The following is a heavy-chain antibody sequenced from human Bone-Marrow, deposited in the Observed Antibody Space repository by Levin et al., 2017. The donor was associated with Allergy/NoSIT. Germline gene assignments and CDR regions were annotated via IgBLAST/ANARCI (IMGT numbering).Heavy chain of an antibody. CDR2: VIGSIDST. J-gene: IGHJ4*02. V-gene: IGHV3-23*01. Sequence: PGGSLRLSCAVSGFTFSSSAMSWVRQTPGKGLEWVSAVIGSIDSTYYADSVKGRFTISRDSSKNTLYLQMNSLRAEDTALYYCVKGGYSGYDTVFDSWGQGTLVTVSP. D-gene: IGHD5-12*01. CDR1: GFTFSSSA. CDR3: VKGGYSGYDTVFDS.